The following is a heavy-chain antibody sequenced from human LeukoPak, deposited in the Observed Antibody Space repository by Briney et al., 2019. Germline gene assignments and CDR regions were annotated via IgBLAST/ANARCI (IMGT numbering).Heavy chain of an antibody. Sequence: SVKVSCKASGGSFRSYVITWVRQAPGQGLEWMGRIIPVLGVSNFAQKFQGRVTITADESTNTAHMELRSLRSDDTAVYYCARDLERSSSGWYYFDYWGQGTLVTVSS. CDR3: ARDLERSSSGWYYFDY. J-gene: IGHJ4*02. D-gene: IGHD6-19*01. CDR1: GGSFRSYV. CDR2: IIPVLGVS. V-gene: IGHV1-69*04.